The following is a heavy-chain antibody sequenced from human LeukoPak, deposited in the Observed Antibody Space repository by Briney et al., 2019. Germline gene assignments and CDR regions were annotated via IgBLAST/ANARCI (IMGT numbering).Heavy chain of an antibody. CDR2: ISAYNGNT. V-gene: IGHV1-18*01. J-gene: IGHJ4*02. D-gene: IGHD3-10*01. CDR3: ARDRTGHYYGSTFDS. Sequence: RASVKVSCKASGYTFTSYGISWVRQAPGQGLEWMGWISAYNGNTNYAQKLQGRVTMTTDTSTSTAYMELRSLRSDDTAVYYCARDRTGHYYGSTFDSWGQGTLVTVSS. CDR1: GYTFTSYG.